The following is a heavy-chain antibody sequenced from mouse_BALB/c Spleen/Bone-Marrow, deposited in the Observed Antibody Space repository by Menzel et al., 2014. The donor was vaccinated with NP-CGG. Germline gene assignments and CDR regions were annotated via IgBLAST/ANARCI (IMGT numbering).Heavy chain of an antibody. D-gene: IGHD2-3*01. CDR2: INPYNGAT. CDR3: ARRWSGAMDY. CDR1: GYSFTACF. J-gene: IGHJ4*01. Sequence: EVKLVESGPGLVKPGASMKISCKASGYSFTACFIHWIKQSHVKSLEWIGRINPYNGATTYNQNFNDKASLTVDKSSSTAYMELHSLTSEDSAVYYCARRWSGAMDYWGQGTSVTVSS. V-gene: IGHV1-37*01.